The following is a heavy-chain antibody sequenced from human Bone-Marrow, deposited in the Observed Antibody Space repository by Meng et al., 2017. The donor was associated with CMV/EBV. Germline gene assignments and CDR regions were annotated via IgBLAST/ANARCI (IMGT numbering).Heavy chain of an antibody. D-gene: IGHD4-23*01. J-gene: IGHJ6*02. Sequence: ASVKVSCKASGYTFTSYDINWVRQATGQGLEWMGWMNPNSGNTGYAQKFQGRVTMTRNTSISTAYMELSSLRSEDTAVYYCARCPVDGATGYYYYYGMDVWGQGTTFTVSS. CDR2: MNPNSGNT. V-gene: IGHV1-8*01. CDR3: ARCPVDGATGYYYYYGMDV. CDR1: GYTFTSYD.